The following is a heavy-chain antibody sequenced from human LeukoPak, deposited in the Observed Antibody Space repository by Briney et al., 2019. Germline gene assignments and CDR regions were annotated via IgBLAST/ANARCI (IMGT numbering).Heavy chain of an antibody. CDR2: IHPDSGGT. CDR1: GYTFSNYG. D-gene: IGHD1-26*01. CDR3: ARVEGSAATLDD. J-gene: IGHJ4*02. Sequence: GASVKVSCKASGYTFSNYGISWVRQAPGQGLEWMGYIHPDSGGTKYAQKSQGRVTMTRDTSINTAYMELSRLRSDDTAVYYCARVEGSAATLDDWGQGTLVTVSS. V-gene: IGHV1-2*02.